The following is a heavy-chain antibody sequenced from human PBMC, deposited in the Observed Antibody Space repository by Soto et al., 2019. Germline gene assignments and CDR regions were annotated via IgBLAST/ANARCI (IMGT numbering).Heavy chain of an antibody. V-gene: IGHV1-2*02. CDR1: GYTFTGYY. CDR3: ARQYSSPRDPDARSLYYYFYGMDV. J-gene: IGHJ6*02. CDR2: INPNSGGT. Sequence: ASVKVSCKASGYTFTGYYMHWVRQAPGQGLEWMGWINPNSGGTNYAQKFQGRVTMTRDTSISTAYMELSRLRSDDTAVYYCARQYSSPRDPDARSLYYYFYGMDVWGQGTTVTVSS. D-gene: IGHD6-6*01.